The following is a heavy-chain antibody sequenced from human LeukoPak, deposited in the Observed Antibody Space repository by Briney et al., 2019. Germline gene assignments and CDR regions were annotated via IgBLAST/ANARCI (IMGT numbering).Heavy chain of an antibody. V-gene: IGHV1-69*13. D-gene: IGHD6-19*01. J-gene: IGHJ5*02. CDR1: GGTFSSYA. CDR3: ARDYSSGWYEFDP. CDR2: IIPIFGTA. Sequence: ASVKVSCKASGGTFSSYAISWVRQAPGQGLEWMGGIIPIFGTANYAQKFQGRVTITADESTSTAYMELSSLRSEDTAVYYCARDYSSGWYEFDPWGQGTLVTVSS.